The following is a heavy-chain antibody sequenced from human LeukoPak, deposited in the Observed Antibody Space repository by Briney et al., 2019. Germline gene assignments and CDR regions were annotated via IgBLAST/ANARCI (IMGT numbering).Heavy chain of an antibody. CDR3: ARAVGSPEGGYYYMDV. J-gene: IGHJ6*03. V-gene: IGHV1-46*01. CDR1: GYTFTSYY. D-gene: IGHD1-26*01. CDR2: INPSGGST. Sequence: ASVKVSCKASGYTFTSYYMHWVRQAPGQGLEWMGIINPSGGSTSYAQKFQGRVTMTRDMSTSTVYMELSSLRSEDTAVYYCARAVGSPEGGYYYMDVWGKGTTVTISS.